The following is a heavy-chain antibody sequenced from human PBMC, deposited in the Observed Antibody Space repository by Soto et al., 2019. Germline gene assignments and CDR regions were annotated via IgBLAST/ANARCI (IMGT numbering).Heavy chain of an antibody. V-gene: IGHV3-23*01. D-gene: IGHD2-15*01. CDR3: AIHYCSGGSCLFAL. CDR2: VSASGLNT. CDR1: GFTFSTYA. Sequence: GGSLRLSCAASGFTFSTYAMAWVRQAPGKGLEWVSGVSASGLNTDYADPVKGRFYISRDNSKNTVSLHMNSLRAADTALYYCAIHYCSGGSCLFALWGKGSLVPVYS. J-gene: IGHJ5*02.